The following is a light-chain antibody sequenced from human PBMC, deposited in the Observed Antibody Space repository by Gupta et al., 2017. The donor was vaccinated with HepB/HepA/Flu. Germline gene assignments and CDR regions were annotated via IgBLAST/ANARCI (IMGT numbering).Light chain of an antibody. CDR2: DCT. CDR1: SSDVGDYNY. J-gene: IGLJ3*02. CDR3: SSFSYTTLMV. Sequence: QSALPQPASVSGSPGQSITISCTATSSDVGDYNYVSWYQQHPGKATILLIYDCTHRPSGISKLFSGSNAGNTAFLTISVLQADDDADYCGSSFSYTTLMVFGGGTKVTVL. V-gene: IGLV2-14*01.